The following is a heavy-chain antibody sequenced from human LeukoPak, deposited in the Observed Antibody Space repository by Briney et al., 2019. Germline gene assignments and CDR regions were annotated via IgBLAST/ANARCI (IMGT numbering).Heavy chain of an antibody. V-gene: IGHV3-21*01. CDR2: VSSSGAYI. Sequence: GGSLRPSCAASGFTFSSYAMNWIRQAPGKGLEWVAYVSSSGAYIYYADLMEGRFTISRDNAKNSLILQMNSLRAEDTAVYYCARMDVGYCSGGSCYEWGQGTLVTVSS. CDR3: ARMDVGYCSGGSCYE. D-gene: IGHD2-15*01. J-gene: IGHJ4*02. CDR1: GFTFSSYA.